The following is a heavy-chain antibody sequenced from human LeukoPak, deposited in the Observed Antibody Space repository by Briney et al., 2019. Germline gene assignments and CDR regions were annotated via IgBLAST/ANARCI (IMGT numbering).Heavy chain of an antibody. CDR1: GYIFTTVG. CDR3: ARSFYDFDY. Sequence: EASVKASCKASGYIFTTVGISWVRQAPGQGLEWMGWIRGDTGNTNYAQKVQDRVTMTTDTPTSTAYMELRSLRSDDTAVYYCARSFYDFDYWGQGTLVTVSS. D-gene: IGHD1-26*01. CDR2: IRGDTGNT. V-gene: IGHV1-18*01. J-gene: IGHJ4*02.